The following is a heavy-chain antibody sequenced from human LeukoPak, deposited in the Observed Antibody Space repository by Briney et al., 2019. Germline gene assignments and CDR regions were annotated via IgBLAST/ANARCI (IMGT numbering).Heavy chain of an antibody. J-gene: IGHJ3*02. V-gene: IGHV4-39*07. CDR3: ARGSTGVEMATISADI. Sequence: SETLSLTCAVSGGSIRSNNHYWGWIRQPPGKGLEWIGNIYFNGNIAYNPSLQSRVTISVDTSKNQFSLKLSSVTTADTAIYYCARGSTGVEMATISADIWGQGTMVTVSS. D-gene: IGHD5-24*01. CDR1: GGSIRSNNHY. CDR2: IYFNGNI.